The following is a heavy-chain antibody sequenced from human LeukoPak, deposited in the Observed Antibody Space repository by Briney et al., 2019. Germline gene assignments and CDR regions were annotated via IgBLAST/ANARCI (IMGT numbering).Heavy chain of an antibody. J-gene: IGHJ4*02. D-gene: IGHD1-26*01. CDR3: ARDLVGATTNFDY. CDR2: INPNSGGT. V-gene: IGHV1-2*02. CDR1: GYSFTSHY. Sequence: ASVKVSCKASGYSFTSHYMHWVRQAPGQGLEWMGWINPNSGGTNYAQKFQGRVTMTRDTSISTAYMELSRLRSDDTAVYYCARDLVGATTNFDYWGQGTLVTVSS.